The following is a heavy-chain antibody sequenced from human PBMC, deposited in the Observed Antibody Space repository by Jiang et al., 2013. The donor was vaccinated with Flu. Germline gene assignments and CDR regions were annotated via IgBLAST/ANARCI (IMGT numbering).Heavy chain of an antibody. D-gene: IGHD2-2*01. Sequence: LLKPSETLSLTCAVYGGSFSGYYWSWIRQPPGKGLEWIGEINHSGSTNYNPSLKSRVTISVDTSKNQFSLKLSSVTAADTAVYYCARGLTVVVVPAANYNWFDPWGQGTLVTVSS. CDR1: GGSFSGYY. CDR3: ARGLTVVVVPAANYNWFDP. J-gene: IGHJ5*02. V-gene: IGHV4-34*01. CDR2: INHSGST.